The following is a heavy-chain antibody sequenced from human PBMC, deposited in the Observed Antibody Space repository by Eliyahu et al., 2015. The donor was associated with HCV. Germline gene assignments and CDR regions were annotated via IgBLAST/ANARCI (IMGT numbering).Heavy chain of an antibody. V-gene: IGHV1-8*01. J-gene: IGHJ5*02. Sequence: QVQLVQSGAEVKKPGASVXVSCKASGYTFTSYDIXWVRQATGQGLEWMGWMNPNSGNTGXAQKFQGRVXMTRNTXISTAYMELSXLRSEDTAVYYCARYDYIWGSYRYRVFDPWGQGTLVTVSS. CDR1: GYTFTSYD. CDR2: MNPNSGNT. D-gene: IGHD3-16*02. CDR3: ARYDYIWGSYRYRVFDP.